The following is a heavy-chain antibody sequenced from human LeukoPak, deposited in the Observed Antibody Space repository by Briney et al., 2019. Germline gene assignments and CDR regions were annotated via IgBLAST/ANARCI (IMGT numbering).Heavy chain of an antibody. CDR2: INSDGSST. V-gene: IGHV3-74*01. J-gene: IGHJ5*02. D-gene: IGHD4-17*01. CDR3: ARQTPSTIHDYGDYVWFDP. Sequence: GGSLRLSCAASGFTFSSYWMHWVRQAPGKGLVWVSRINSDGSSTSYADSVEGRLTVSRDNAKNTLYLQMNSLRAEDTAVYYCARQTPSTIHDYGDYVWFDPWGQGTLVTVSS. CDR1: GFTFSSYW.